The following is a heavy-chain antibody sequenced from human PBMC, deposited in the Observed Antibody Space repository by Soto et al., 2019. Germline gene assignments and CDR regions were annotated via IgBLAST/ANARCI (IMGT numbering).Heavy chain of an antibody. D-gene: IGHD1-26*01. V-gene: IGHV3-21*02. Sequence: EVRLVESGGGLVKPGGSLRVSCAASGFNFNTYSMNWVRQAPGQGLQWVSFISASGAYKYYADSVRGRFTISRDNAKKSVFLEMNSLTADDTAIYYCAGERSALPGARDAMDVWGQGTTVTVSS. CDR1: GFNFNTYS. J-gene: IGHJ6*02. CDR3: AGERSALPGARDAMDV. CDR2: ISASGAYK.